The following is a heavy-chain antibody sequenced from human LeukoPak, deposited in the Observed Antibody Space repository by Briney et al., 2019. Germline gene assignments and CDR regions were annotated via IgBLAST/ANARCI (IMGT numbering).Heavy chain of an antibody. CDR3: ARDREPDAFDI. Sequence: AGSLRLSCAASGFTFSGYEMNWVRQAPGKGLEWVSYISSSAGSIYYADSVKGRFTISRDNTKNSLYLQMNSLRAEDTAVYYCARDREPDAFDIWGQGTMVTVSS. V-gene: IGHV3-48*03. CDR1: GFTFSGYE. CDR2: ISSSAGSI. D-gene: IGHD1-26*01. J-gene: IGHJ3*02.